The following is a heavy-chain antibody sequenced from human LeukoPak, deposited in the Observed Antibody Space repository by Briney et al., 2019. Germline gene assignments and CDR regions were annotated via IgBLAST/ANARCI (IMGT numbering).Heavy chain of an antibody. J-gene: IGHJ5*02. CDR1: GGSISSYY. Sequence: PSETLSLTCTVSGGSISSYYWSWIRQPPGKGLEWIGYIYYSGSTNYNPSLKSRATISVDTSKNQFSLKLSSVTAADTAVYYCARELANWFDPWGQGTLVTVSS. D-gene: IGHD1-1*01. V-gene: IGHV4-59*01. CDR2: IYYSGST. CDR3: ARELANWFDP.